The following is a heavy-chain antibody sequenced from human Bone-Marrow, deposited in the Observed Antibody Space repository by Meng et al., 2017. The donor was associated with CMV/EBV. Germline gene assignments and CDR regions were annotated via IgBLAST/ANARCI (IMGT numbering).Heavy chain of an antibody. V-gene: IGHV1-46*01. D-gene: IGHD7-27*01. J-gene: IGHJ4*02. CDR2: INPSGGST. CDR3: ARDGDHVDKEYYFDY. Sequence: ASVKVSCKASGYTFTGYYMHWVRQAPGQGLEWMGWINPSGGSTSYAQKFQGRVTMTRDTSTSTVYMELSSLRSEDTAVYYCARDGDHVDKEYYFDYWGQGTLVTVPS. CDR1: GYTFTGYY.